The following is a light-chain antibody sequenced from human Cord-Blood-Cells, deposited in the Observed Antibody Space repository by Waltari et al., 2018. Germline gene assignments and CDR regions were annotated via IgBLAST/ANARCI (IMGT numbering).Light chain of an antibody. Sequence: QSALTQPASVSGSPGQSITISCTGTSSDVGGYNYFSWYQQNPGKAPKLMIYDVSNRPSGVSNRFSGSKSGNTASLTISGLQAEDEADYYCSSYTSSSTLVFGGVTKLTVL. J-gene: IGLJ2*01. CDR1: SSDVGGYNY. V-gene: IGLV2-14*01. CDR2: DVS. CDR3: SSYTSSSTLV.